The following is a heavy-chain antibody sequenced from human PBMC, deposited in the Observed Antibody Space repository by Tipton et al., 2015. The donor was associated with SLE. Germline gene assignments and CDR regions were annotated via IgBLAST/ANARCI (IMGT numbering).Heavy chain of an antibody. Sequence: TLSLTCTVSGDSINSGGYYWTWIRQHPGKGLEWIGEINHSGSTNYNPSLKSRVTISVDTSKNQFSLKLSSVTAADTAVNYCARGDTVFDYWGQGTLVAVSS. CDR2: INHSGST. CDR3: ARGDTVFDY. V-gene: IGHV4-31*03. D-gene: IGHD3-16*01. CDR1: GDSINSGGYY. J-gene: IGHJ4*02.